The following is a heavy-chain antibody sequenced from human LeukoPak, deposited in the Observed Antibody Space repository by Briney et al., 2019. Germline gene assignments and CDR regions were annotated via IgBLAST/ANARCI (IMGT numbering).Heavy chain of an antibody. CDR2: INHSGST. V-gene: IGHV4-34*01. CDR3: ARGRISGVRGVQGYSNDY. Sequence: PSETLSLTCTVSGGSISNYYWSWIRQPPGKGLEWIGEINHSGSTNYNPSLKSRVTISVDTSKNQFSLKLSSVTAADTAVYYCARGRISGVRGVQGYSNDYWGQGTLVTVSS. J-gene: IGHJ4*02. CDR1: GGSISNYY. D-gene: IGHD3-10*01.